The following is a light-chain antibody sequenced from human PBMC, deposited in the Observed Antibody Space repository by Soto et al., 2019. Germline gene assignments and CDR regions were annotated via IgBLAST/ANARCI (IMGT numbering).Light chain of an antibody. J-gene: IGKJ1*01. V-gene: IGKV3-15*01. CDR1: QSVSGY. CDR3: LQHYSWPWT. CDR2: RIF. Sequence: EIVMTQSPGTVSVFPGETVTLSCRASQSVSGYLDWFHQKPGQAPRLVLLRIFTRAIGVPARFSGSGSETEVPLPISGLQSEDSGVYYCLQHYSWPWTFGQGTKVEIK.